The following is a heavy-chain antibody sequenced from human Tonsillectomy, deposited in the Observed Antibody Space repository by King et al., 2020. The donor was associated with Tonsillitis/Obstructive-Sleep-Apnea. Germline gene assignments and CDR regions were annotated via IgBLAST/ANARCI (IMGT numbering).Heavy chain of an antibody. CDR2: IYYSGST. D-gene: IGHD1-7*01. V-gene: IGHV4-59*08. CDR1: GGSISSYY. J-gene: IGHJ6*03. CDR3: ARCVEEYNWNFNYYYYYMDV. Sequence: QLQESGPGLVKPSETLSLTCTVSGGSISSYYWSWIRQPPGKGLEWIGYIYYSGSTNYNPSLKSRVTISVDTSKNQFSLKLSSVTAADTAVYYCARCVEEYNWNFNYYYYYMDVWGKGTTVTVSS.